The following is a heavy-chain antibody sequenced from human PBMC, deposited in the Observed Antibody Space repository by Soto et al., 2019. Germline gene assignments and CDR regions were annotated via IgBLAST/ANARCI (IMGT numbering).Heavy chain of an antibody. J-gene: IGHJ6*03. CDR3: ATGGERYCSGGSCQTYYYYYMDV. CDR2: FDPEDGET. V-gene: IGHV1-24*01. Sequence: ASVKVSCKVSGYTLTELSMHWVRQAPGKGLEWMGGFDPEDGETIYAQKFQGRVTMTEDTSTDTAYMELGSLRSEDTAVYYCATGGERYCSGGSCQTYYYYYMDVWGKGTTVTVSS. D-gene: IGHD2-15*01. CDR1: GYTLTELS.